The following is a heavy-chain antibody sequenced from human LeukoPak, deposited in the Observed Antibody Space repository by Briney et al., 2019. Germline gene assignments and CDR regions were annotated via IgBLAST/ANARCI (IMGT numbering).Heavy chain of an antibody. D-gene: IGHD3-10*01. CDR1: GYGINSDYY. Sequence: TSETLSLTCAVSGYGINSDYYWGWIRQPPGKGLEWMASIYHSGSTYYNPSLKNRVTISVDTSKSQLSLELISVTAADTAVYYCARIITMIRGERSGYFASWGQGTLVTVSS. J-gene: IGHJ4*02. CDR2: IYHSGST. V-gene: IGHV4-38-2*01. CDR3: ARIITMIRGERSGYFAS.